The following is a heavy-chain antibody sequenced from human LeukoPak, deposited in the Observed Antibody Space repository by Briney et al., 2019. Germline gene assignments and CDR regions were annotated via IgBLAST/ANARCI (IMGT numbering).Heavy chain of an antibody. CDR3: AKERSGRYNWNDGGY. D-gene: IGHD1-20*01. CDR1: GFTFSSYA. Sequence: PGGSLRLSCAASGFTFSSYAMSWVRQAPGKGLEGVSAISGSGGSTYYADSVKGRFTISRDNSKNTLYLQMNSLGAEDTAVYYCAKERSGRYNWNDGGYWGQGTLVTVSS. V-gene: IGHV3-23*01. CDR2: ISGSGGST. J-gene: IGHJ4*02.